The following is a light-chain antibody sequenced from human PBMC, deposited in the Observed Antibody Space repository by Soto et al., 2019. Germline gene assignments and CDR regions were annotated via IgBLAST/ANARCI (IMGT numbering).Light chain of an antibody. CDR2: DES. CDR1: QRVSTY. Sequence: EIVMTQSPATLSVSPVERATLSCRASQRVSTYLAWYQQKPGQDPRLIIYDESSRATGIQDRFSGSGSGTDFTLTISRLEPEELAVYDCQQRSNWPITVGQGTRLEIK. J-gene: IGKJ5*01. CDR3: QQRSNWPIT. V-gene: IGKV3-11*01.